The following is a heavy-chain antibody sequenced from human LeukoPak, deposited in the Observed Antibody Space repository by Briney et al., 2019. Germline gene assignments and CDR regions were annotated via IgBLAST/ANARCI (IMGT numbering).Heavy chain of an antibody. CDR3: ARVVRATMIVVVVKKWAKSDAFDI. J-gene: IGHJ3*02. Sequence: GASVKVSCKASGYTFTGYYMHWVRQAPGQGLEWMGWINPNSGGTNYAQKFQGRVTMTRDTSISTAYMGLSRLRSDDTAVYYCARVVRATMIVVVVKKWAKSDAFDIWGQGTMVTVSS. V-gene: IGHV1-2*02. CDR2: INPNSGGT. CDR1: GYTFTGYY. D-gene: IGHD3-22*01.